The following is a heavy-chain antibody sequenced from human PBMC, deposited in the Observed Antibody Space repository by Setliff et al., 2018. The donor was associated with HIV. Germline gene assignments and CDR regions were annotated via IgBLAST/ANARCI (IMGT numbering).Heavy chain of an antibody. Sequence: SETLSLTCTVSGGSISSGSYYWSWIRQPAGKGLEWIGLIYTSGRTNYNPSLKSRAKISVDTSKNQFSLDLSSVTAADTAVYYCARIVRWELVATSTFFYYYMDVWGKGTTVTVSS. CDR3: ARIVRWELVATSTFFYYYMDV. D-gene: IGHD1-26*01. CDR1: GGSISSGSYY. J-gene: IGHJ6*03. V-gene: IGHV4-61*02. CDR2: IYTSGRT.